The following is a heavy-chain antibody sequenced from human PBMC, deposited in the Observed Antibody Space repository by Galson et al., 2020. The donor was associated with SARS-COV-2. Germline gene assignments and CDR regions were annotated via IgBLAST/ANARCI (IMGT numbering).Heavy chain of an antibody. Sequence: SETLSLTCTVSGGSISSYYWSWIRQPPGKGLEWIGYIYYSGSTNYNPSLKSRVTISVDTSKNQFSLKLSSVTAADTAVYYCAGTMVRGVPGCHSYYDYGMDVWGQGTMV. V-gene: IGHV4-59*01. J-gene: IGHJ6*02. D-gene: IGHD3-10*01. CDR2: IYYSGST. CDR1: GGSISSYY. CDR3: AGTMVRGVPGCHSYYDYGMDV.